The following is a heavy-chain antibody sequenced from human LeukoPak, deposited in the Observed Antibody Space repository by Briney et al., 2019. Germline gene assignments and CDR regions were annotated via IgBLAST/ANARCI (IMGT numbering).Heavy chain of an antibody. CDR3: ARGGAVAGTRGSYYYYYYYMDV. CDR1: GGSISSYY. Sequence: SETLSLTCTVSGGSISSYYWSWIRQPAGKGLEWIGRIYTRGSTNYNPSLKSRVTISVDKSKNQFSPKLSSVTAADTAVYYCARGGAVAGTRGSYYYYYYYMDVWGKGTTVTVSS. CDR2: IYTRGST. D-gene: IGHD6-19*01. J-gene: IGHJ6*03. V-gene: IGHV4-4*07.